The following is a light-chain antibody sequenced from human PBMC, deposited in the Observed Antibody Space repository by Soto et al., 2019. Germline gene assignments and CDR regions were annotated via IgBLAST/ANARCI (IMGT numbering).Light chain of an antibody. Sequence: QSVLTQPPSVSGAPGQRVTISCTGSSSNIGAGYDVHWYQQLPGTAPKLLIYGNSNRTSGVPDPCSGSNSGTCASLAITGLQAEDEADSYCQSYDSSLSVWVFGGGTKVTVL. CDR2: GNS. V-gene: IGLV1-40*01. CDR3: QSYDSSLSVWV. CDR1: SSNIGAGYD. J-gene: IGLJ3*02.